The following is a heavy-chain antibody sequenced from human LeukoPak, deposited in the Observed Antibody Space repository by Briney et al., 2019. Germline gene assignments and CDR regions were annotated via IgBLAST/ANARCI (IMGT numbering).Heavy chain of an antibody. J-gene: IGHJ3*02. Sequence: GGSLRLSCAASGFTVSSNYMSWVRQAPGKGLEWVSVIYSGGSTYYADSVKGRFTISRDNSKNTLYLQMNSLRAEDTAVYYCAREGSAYCGGDCYSGAFDIWGQGTMVTVPS. D-gene: IGHD2-21*02. CDR2: IYSGGST. V-gene: IGHV3-66*01. CDR3: AREGSAYCGGDCYSGAFDI. CDR1: GFTVSSNY.